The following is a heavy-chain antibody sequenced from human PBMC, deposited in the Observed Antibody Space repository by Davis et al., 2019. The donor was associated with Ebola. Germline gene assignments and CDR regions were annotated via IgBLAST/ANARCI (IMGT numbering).Heavy chain of an antibody. V-gene: IGHV6-1*01. CDR3: ARGWLRAGMDV. CDR1: GDSVSGSSGA. Sequence: PSETLSLTCAISGDSVSGSSGAWNWIRQSPSRGLEWLGRTYYSSKWYTDSTLSVKSRITISADTAKNQLSLHLDSVTPEDTALYYCARGWLRAGMDVWGEGTTVTVSS. CDR2: TYYSSKWYT. J-gene: IGHJ6*04. D-gene: IGHD5-18*01.